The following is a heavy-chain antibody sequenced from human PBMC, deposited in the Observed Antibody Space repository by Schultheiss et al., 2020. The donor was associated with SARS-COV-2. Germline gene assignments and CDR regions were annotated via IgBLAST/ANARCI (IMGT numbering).Heavy chain of an antibody. CDR2: IYHSGST. V-gene: IGHV4-38-2*01. Sequence: SETLSLTCAVSGYSISSGYYWGWIRQPPGKGLEWIGSIYHSGSTYYNPSLKSRVTISVDTSKNQFSLKLSSVTAADTAVYYCARVQGPLTGTTFHFDYWGQGTLVTVSS. D-gene: IGHD1-7*01. CDR3: ARVQGPLTGTTFHFDY. CDR1: GYSISSGYY. J-gene: IGHJ4*02.